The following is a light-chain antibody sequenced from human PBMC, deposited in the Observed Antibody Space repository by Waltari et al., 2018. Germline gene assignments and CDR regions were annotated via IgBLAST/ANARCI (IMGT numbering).Light chain of an antibody. CDR3: QQGNSYPRT. V-gene: IGKV1-13*02. J-gene: IGKJ1*01. CDR1: QGISSY. CDR2: YAN. Sequence: IQMSQSPSSLSASVGDRVTITCRASQGISSYLNWYQQKPGKAPKLLIYYANSLASGVPSRFSGSGSGTEFTLTISSLQPEDFATYYGQQGNSYPRTFGQGTKVEIK.